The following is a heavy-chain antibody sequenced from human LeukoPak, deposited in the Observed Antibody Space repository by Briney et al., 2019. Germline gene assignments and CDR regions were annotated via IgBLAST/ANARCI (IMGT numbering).Heavy chain of an antibody. V-gene: IGHV3-9*01. CDR1: GFTFDDYA. CDR2: ISWSSGSI. CDR3: AKDKARYSSGWYYFDY. Sequence: PGGSLRLSCAASGFTFDDYAMHWVRQAPGKGLEWASGISWSSGSIGYADSVKGRFTISRDNAKNSLYLQMNSLRAEDTALYYCAKDKARYSSGWYYFDYWGQGTLVTVSS. J-gene: IGHJ4*02. D-gene: IGHD6-19*01.